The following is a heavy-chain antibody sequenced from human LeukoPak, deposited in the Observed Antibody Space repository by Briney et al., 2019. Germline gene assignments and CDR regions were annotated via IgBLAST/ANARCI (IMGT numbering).Heavy chain of an antibody. D-gene: IGHD6-19*01. V-gene: IGHV1-2*02. Sequence: GASVKVSCKASGYTFTSYYMHWVRQAPGQGLEWMGWINPNSGGTKYAQKFQGRVTMTRDTSISTAYMELSRLRSDDTAVYYCADEFGLKWLADWGLGTLVTVSS. J-gene: IGHJ4*02. CDR1: GYTFTSYY. CDR2: INPNSGGT. CDR3: ADEFGLKWLAD.